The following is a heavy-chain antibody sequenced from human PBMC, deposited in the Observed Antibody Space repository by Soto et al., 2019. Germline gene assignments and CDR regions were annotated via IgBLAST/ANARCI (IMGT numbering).Heavy chain of an antibody. CDR1: GGTFSSYA. CDR3: ARDRYCGGDCYGSSS. V-gene: IGHV1-69*13. D-gene: IGHD2-21*02. CDR2: IIPIFGTA. J-gene: IGHJ3*01. Sequence: SVKVSCKASGGTFSSYAISWVRQAPGQGLEWMGGIIPIFGTANYAQKFQGRVTITADESTSTAYMELSSLRSEDTAVYYCARDRYCGGDCYGSSSWGQGTMVTVSS.